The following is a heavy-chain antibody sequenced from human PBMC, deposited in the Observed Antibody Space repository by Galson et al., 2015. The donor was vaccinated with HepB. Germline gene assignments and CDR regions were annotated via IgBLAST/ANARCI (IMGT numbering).Heavy chain of an antibody. J-gene: IGHJ5*02. CDR1: GYTFTSYG. Sequence: SVKVSCKASGYTFTSYGISWVRQAPGQGLEWMGWISAYNGNTNYAQKLQGRVTMTTDTSTSTAYMELRSLRSDDTAVYYCARDLYGLITMVRGATEGGSDPWGQGTLVTVSS. V-gene: IGHV1-18*04. CDR2: ISAYNGNT. D-gene: IGHD3-10*01. CDR3: ARDLYGLITMVRGATEGGSDP.